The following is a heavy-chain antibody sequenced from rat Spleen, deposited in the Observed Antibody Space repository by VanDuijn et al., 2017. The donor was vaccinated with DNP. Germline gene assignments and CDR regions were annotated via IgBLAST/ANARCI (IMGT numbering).Heavy chain of an antibody. V-gene: IGHV5-22*01. CDR3: ARPYGYNNGGFAY. CDR2: IIYDGSST. Sequence: EVQLVDSGGGLVQPGRSLKLSCEVSGFTFSNFDMAWVRQAPKKGLEWVATIIYDGSSTYYGDSVKGRFTISRDNAKSTLYLHMNSLRSEDMATYYCARPYGYNNGGFAYWGQGTLVTVSS. CDR1: GFTFSNFD. J-gene: IGHJ3*01. D-gene: IGHD1-4*01.